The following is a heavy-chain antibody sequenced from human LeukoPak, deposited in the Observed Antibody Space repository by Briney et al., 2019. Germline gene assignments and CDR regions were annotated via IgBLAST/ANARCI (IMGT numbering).Heavy chain of an antibody. CDR1: GGSARSASRY. CDR2: IYYSGST. J-gene: IGHJ4*02. D-gene: IGHD3-10*01. Sequence: SETLSLTCTVSGGSARSASRYWSWIRQPPGKRLEWIGYIYYSGSTNYNPSLKSRVTISLDTSKNQFSLKLSSVTAADTAVYYCARVHGDAEASYYFDCWGQGTLVTVSS. CDR3: ARVHGDAEASYYFDC. V-gene: IGHV4-61*01.